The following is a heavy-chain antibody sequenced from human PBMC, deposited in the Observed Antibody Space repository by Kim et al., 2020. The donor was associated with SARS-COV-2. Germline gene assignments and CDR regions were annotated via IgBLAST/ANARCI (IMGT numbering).Heavy chain of an antibody. CDR3: ARDRPAYCGGDCYSD. CDR1: GGSISSGSYY. Sequence: SETLSLTCTVSGGSISSGSYYWSWIRQPAGKGLEWIGRIYTSGSTNYNPSLKSRVTISVDTSKNQFSLKLSSVTAADTAVYYCARDRPAYCGGDCYSDWGQGTLVTVSS. J-gene: IGHJ4*02. CDR2: IYTSGST. V-gene: IGHV4-61*02. D-gene: IGHD2-21*02.